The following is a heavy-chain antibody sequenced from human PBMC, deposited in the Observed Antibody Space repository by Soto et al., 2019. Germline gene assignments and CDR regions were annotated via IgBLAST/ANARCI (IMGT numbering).Heavy chain of an antibody. D-gene: IGHD2-15*01. CDR1: GYTFTSYA. J-gene: IGHJ4*02. CDR3: ARGPGGPDGPGDY. CDR2: INAGNGNT. V-gene: IGHV1-3*01. Sequence: QGQLVQSGAEVKKPGASVKVSCKASGYTFTSYAMHWVRQAPGQRLEWMGWINAGNGNTKYSQKFQGRVTITGDTSASTAYMELSSLRSEDTAVYYCARGPGGPDGPGDYWGQGTLVTVSS.